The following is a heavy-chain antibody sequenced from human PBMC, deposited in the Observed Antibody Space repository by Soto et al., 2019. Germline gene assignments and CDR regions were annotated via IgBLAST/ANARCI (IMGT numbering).Heavy chain of an antibody. J-gene: IGHJ6*02. D-gene: IGHD3-10*01. V-gene: IGHV3-66*01. CDR3: ARFGNYNYYYGMDV. CDR2: IYSGGST. CDR1: GFTVSSNY. Sequence: EVQLVESGGGLVQPGGSLRLSCAASGFTVSSNYMSWVRQAPGKGLEWVSVIYSGGSTYCADSVKGRFTISRDNSKNTLYLQMNSLRAEDTAVYYCARFGNYNYYYGMDVWGQGTTVTVSS.